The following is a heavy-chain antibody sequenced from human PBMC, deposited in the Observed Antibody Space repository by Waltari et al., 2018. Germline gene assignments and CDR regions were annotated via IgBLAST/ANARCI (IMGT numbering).Heavy chain of an antibody. V-gene: IGHV4-39*07. CDR1: GGSISSSSYY. CDR2: SYYSGST. CDR3: ARVTKGDPFDD. J-gene: IGHJ4*02. D-gene: IGHD3-16*01. Sequence: QLQLQESGPGLVKPSETLSLTCTVSGGSISSSSYYWGWIRQPPGKGPGWIGSSYYSGSTYYDPSLKRRVTISVDTSKNQVSLKRSAGTAADRAVYYCARVTKGDPFDDWGQGTMVTVSS.